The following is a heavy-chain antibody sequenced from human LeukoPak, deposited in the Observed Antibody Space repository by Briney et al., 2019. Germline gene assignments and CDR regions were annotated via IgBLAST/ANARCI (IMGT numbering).Heavy chain of an antibody. V-gene: IGHV1-69*13. CDR3: AIAGRITIFGVVIIRGAFDI. Sequence: RRASVNVSCKASGYTFTSYGISWVRQAPGQGPEWMGGIIPIFGTANYAQKFQGRVTITADESTSTAYMELSSLRSEDTAVYYCAIAGRITIFGVVIIRGAFDIWGQGTMVTVSS. J-gene: IGHJ3*02. CDR2: IIPIFGTA. D-gene: IGHD3-3*01. CDR1: GYTFTSYG.